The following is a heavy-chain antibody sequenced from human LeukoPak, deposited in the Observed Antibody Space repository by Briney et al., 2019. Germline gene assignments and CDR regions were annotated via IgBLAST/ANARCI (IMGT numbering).Heavy chain of an antibody. J-gene: IGHJ5*02. CDR3: ARIGRRATNNWFDP. Sequence: ASVKVSCKASGYTFTSYGISWVRQAPGQGLEWMGWISAYNGNTNHAQKLQGRVTMTTDTSTSTAYMELRSLRSDDTAVYYCARIGRRATNNWFDPWGQGTLVTVSS. D-gene: IGHD1-14*01. V-gene: IGHV1-18*01. CDR2: ISAYNGNT. CDR1: GYTFTSYG.